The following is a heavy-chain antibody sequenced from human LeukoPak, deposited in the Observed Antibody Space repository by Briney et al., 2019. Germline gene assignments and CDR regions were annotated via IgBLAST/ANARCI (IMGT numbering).Heavy chain of an antibody. D-gene: IGHD3-9*01. Sequence: MPSQTLSLTCTVSGGSISSGAYYWSWIRQHPEKGLEWIGYIYNTGSTYHNPSLESRPTMSVDTSENQFSLNLSSVTAADTAVYYCARYFGYYFDSWGQGTLVTVSS. CDR3: ARYFGYYFDS. CDR1: GGSISSGAYY. CDR2: IYNTGST. J-gene: IGHJ4*02. V-gene: IGHV4-31*03.